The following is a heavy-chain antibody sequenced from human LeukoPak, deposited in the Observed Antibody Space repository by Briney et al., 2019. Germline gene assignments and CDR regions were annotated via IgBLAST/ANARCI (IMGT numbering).Heavy chain of an antibody. CDR2: IIPIFGTA. J-gene: IGHJ6*03. CDR3: ARAIAVAGSDYYYYYMDV. V-gene: IGHV1-69*06. Sequence: SVKDSCKASGGTFSSYAISWVRQAPGQGLEWMGRIIPIFGTANYAQKFQGRVTITADKSTSTAYMKLSSLRSEDTAVYYCARAIAVAGSDYYYYYMDVWGKGTTVTVSS. D-gene: IGHD6-19*01. CDR1: GGTFSSYA.